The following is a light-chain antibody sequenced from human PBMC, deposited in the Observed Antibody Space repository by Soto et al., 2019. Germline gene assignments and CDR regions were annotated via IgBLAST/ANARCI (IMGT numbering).Light chain of an antibody. CDR3: QHYNSYSEA. CDR1: QTISSW. V-gene: IGKV1-5*03. CDR2: KAS. J-gene: IGKJ1*01. Sequence: DIQMTQYQSSLSASVGDRVTITCRASQTISSWLAWYQQKSGKAPKLLIYKASTLKSGVPSRFSGSGSGTEFTLTISSLQPDDFATYYCQHYNSYSEAFGQGTKVDI.